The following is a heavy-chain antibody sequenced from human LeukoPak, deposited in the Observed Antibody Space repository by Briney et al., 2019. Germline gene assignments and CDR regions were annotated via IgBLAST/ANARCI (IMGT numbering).Heavy chain of an antibody. CDR2: TYYRSKWFN. V-gene: IGHV6-1*01. CDR3: ARVGLDRRGYGGYEAFDY. D-gene: IGHD5-12*01. J-gene: IGHJ4*02. Sequence: SQTLSLTCAISGDSVSSNSTAWNWIRQSPVRGLEWLGRTYYRSKWFNDYAGSVRGRITISGDTSKNQFSLQMTSVTPEDTAVYYCARVGLDRRGYGGYEAFDYWGQGTLVTVSS. CDR1: GDSVSSNSTA.